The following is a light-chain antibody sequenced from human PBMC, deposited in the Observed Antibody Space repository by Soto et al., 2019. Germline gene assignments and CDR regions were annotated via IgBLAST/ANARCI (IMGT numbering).Light chain of an antibody. CDR3: QQYGSSPIT. J-gene: IGKJ5*01. CDR1: QSVGNNY. Sequence: EVALTQSPGTLSLSPGARATLSCRASQSVGNNYLAWYQQKPGQSPRLLIYGASSRATGTPDRFSGSGSGTDFTLTISRLEPEDFAVYYCQQYGSSPITFGQGTRLEI. CDR2: GAS. V-gene: IGKV3-20*01.